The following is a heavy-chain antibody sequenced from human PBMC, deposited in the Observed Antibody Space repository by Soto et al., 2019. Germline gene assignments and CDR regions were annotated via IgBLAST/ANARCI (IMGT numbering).Heavy chain of an antibody. CDR3: ARVLAPIMITFGGVIAKGLDAFDI. V-gene: IGHV1-3*01. D-gene: IGHD3-16*02. CDR2: INAGNGNT. Sequence: ASVKVSCKASGYTFTSYAMHWVRQAPGQRLEWMGWINAGNGNTKYSQKFQGRVTITRDTSASTAYMELSSLRSEDTAVYYCARVLAPIMITFGGVIAKGLDAFDIWGQGTMVTVSS. CDR1: GYTFTSYA. J-gene: IGHJ3*02.